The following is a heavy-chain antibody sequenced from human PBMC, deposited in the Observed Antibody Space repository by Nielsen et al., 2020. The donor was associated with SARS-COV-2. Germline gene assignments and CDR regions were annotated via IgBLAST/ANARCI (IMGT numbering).Heavy chain of an antibody. CDR3: ARTGIAVAGIDFDY. CDR1: GYTFTSYG. D-gene: IGHD6-19*01. V-gene: IGHV1-2*02. CDR2: INPNSGGT. Sequence: ASVKVSCKASGYTFTSYGISWVRQAPGQGLEWMGWINPNSGGTNYAQKLQGRVTMTRDTSISTAYMELSRLRSDDTAVYYCARTGIAVAGIDFDYWGQGTLVTVSS. J-gene: IGHJ4*02.